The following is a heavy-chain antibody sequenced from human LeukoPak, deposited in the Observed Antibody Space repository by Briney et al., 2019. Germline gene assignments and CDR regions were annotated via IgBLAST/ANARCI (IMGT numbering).Heavy chain of an antibody. J-gene: IGHJ4*02. CDR3: AKDPDSNAYYGGLPADY. CDR2: ISASGDAT. Sequence: PGGSLRLSCAASGFTFTTYAMSWVRQAPGKGLEWVSVISASGDATHYADSVKGRFTISRDNSKNTLSLQMNSLRVDDTAVYYCAKDPDSNAYYGGLPADYWGQGTLVAVSS. V-gene: IGHV3-23*01. CDR1: GFTFTTYA. D-gene: IGHD1-26*01.